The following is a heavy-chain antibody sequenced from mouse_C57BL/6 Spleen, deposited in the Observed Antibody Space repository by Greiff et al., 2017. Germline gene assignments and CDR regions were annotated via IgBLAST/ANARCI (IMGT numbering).Heavy chain of an antibody. D-gene: IGHD2-3*01. J-gene: IGHJ4*01. V-gene: IGHV7-3*01. CDR2: IRNKANGYTT. CDR1: GFTFTDYY. CDR3: ARYMRVNYAMDY. Sequence: EVQGVESGGGLVQPGGSLSLSCAASGFTFTDYYMSWVRQPPGKALEWLGFIRNKANGYTTEYSASVKGRFTISRDNSQSILYLQMNALRAEDSATYYCARYMRVNYAMDYWGQGTSVTVSS.